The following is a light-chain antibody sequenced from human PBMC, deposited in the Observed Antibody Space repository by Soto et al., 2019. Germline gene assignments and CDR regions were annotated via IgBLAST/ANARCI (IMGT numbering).Light chain of an antibody. CDR3: SSYTSSSTVI. CDR2: DVR. V-gene: IGLV2-14*03. Sequence: QSALTQPASVSGSPGQSITISCTGTSSDIGGYNYISWYQQHPGKAPKFIIYDVRNRPSGVSNRFSGSRSGNTASLTISGLKAEDEAHYYCSSYTSSSTVIFGGGTKLTVL. CDR1: SSDIGGYNY. J-gene: IGLJ2*01.